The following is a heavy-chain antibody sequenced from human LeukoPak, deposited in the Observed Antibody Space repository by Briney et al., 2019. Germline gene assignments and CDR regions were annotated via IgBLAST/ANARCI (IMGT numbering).Heavy chain of an antibody. CDR3: AGGTCSGGSCYSLGGIDY. CDR1: GGSISSGSYY. CDR2: IYTSGST. Sequence: SETLSLTRTVSGGSISSGSYYWSWIRQPAGKGLEWIGRIYTSGSTNYTPSLKSRVTISVDTSKNQFSLKLSSVTAADTAVYYCAGGTCSGGSCYSLGGIDYWGQGTLVTVSS. J-gene: IGHJ4*02. V-gene: IGHV4-61*02. D-gene: IGHD2-15*01.